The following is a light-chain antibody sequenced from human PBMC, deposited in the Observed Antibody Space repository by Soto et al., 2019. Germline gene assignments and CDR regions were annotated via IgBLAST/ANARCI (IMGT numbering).Light chain of an antibody. CDR2: GAS. J-gene: IGKJ1*01. Sequence: EILMTQSPATLSLAPGERATLSCRASQSVSSSYLSWYQQKPGQAPRLLIYGASTRATGIPARFSGSGSGTDFTLIISSLQPEDFAVYYCQQDYNLPPTFGQGTKVDI. CDR3: QQDYNLPPT. CDR1: QSVSSSY. V-gene: IGKV3D-7*01.